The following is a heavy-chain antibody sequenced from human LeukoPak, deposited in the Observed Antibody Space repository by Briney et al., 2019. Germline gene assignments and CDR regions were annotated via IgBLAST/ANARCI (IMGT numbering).Heavy chain of an antibody. CDR3: ARGHRKYYY. V-gene: IGHV1-46*01. CDR2: INPSGGST. D-gene: IGHD3-10*01. CDR1: GYTFTSYY. J-gene: IGHJ4*02. Sequence: ASVKVSCKASGYTFTSYYIHWVRQAPGQGLEWMGIINPSGGSTSYAQKFQGRVSMTRDTSTSTVYMDLSSLRSGDTAAYYCARGHRKYYYWGQGTLVTVSS.